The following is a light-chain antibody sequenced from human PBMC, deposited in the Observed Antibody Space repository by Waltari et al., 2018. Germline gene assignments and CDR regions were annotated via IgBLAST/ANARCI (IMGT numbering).Light chain of an antibody. CDR3: QAWDSTTGV. V-gene: IGLV3-1*01. Sequence: SYELTQPPSVSVSPGRTASITCPGDKLGETSAYWYQQKPGQSPVLVIYQDSERPSGIPERFSGSNSGHTATLTISGAQAMDETDYYCQAWDSTTGVFGTGTKVTVL. CDR1: KLGETS. J-gene: IGLJ1*01. CDR2: QDS.